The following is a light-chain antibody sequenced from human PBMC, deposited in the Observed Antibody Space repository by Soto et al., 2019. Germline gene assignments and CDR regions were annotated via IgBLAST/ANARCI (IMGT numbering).Light chain of an antibody. J-gene: IGKJ4*01. CDR3: QQYDNLPLT. CDR2: DAS. Sequence: DIQMTQSPSSLSASVGDRVTIACQASQDISNYLNWYQQKPGKAPKLLIYDASNLETGVPSRFSGSGSVTDSTFTISSLQPEDIATYYCQQYDNLPLTFGGGTKVDIK. V-gene: IGKV1-33*01. CDR1: QDISNY.